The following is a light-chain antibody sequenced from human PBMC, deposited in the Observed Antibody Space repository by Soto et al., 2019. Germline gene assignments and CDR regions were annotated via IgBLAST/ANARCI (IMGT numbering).Light chain of an antibody. Sequence: IQMTQSPSSLSASVGDRVTITCRASQSISSYLNWYQQKPGKAPKLLIYAASSLQSGVPSRFSGSGSGTDFTLTISSLQRDDFAIYYCQQYNPYSRTFGQGTKVAIK. CDR1: QSISSY. CDR2: AAS. V-gene: IGKV1-39*01. CDR3: QQYNPYSRT. J-gene: IGKJ1*01.